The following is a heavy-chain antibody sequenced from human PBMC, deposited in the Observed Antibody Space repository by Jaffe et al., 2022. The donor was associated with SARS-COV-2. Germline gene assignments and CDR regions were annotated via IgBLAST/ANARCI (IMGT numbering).Heavy chain of an antibody. Sequence: QVQLVESGGGVVQPGRSLRLSCAASGFTFSRYAIHWVRQAPGKGLEWVAVISYDGSNKYYADSVKGRFTISRDNSKNTLYLQMNSLRAEDTAVYYCARDQGGSDWGPFDYWGQGTLVTVSS. D-gene: IGHD2-21*02. CDR3: ARDQGGSDWGPFDY. CDR1: GFTFSRYA. J-gene: IGHJ4*02. CDR2: ISYDGSNK. V-gene: IGHV3-30*04.